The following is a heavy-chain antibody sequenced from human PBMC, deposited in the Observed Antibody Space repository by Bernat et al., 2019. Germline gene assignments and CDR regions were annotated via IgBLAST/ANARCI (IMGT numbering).Heavy chain of an antibody. D-gene: IGHD3-3*01. CDR3: ARDAKTYYDFWSGYPNLYYFDY. V-gene: IGHV1-18*04. CDR2: ISAYNGNP. J-gene: IGHJ4*02. CDR1: GYTFTSYG. Sequence: QVQLVQSGAEVKKPGSSVKVSCKASGYTFTSYGISWVRQAPGQVLEWMGWISAYNGNPNYAQKLQGRVTMTTDTSTSTAYMELRSLRSDDTAVYYCARDAKTYYDFWSGYPNLYYFDYWGQGTLVTVSS.